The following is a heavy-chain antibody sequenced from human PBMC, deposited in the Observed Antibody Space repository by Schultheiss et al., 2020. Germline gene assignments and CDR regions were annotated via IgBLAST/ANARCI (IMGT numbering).Heavy chain of an antibody. CDR3: ASDYDFWSGPMDV. CDR1: GGSFSGYY. Sequence: SETLSLTCAVYGGSFSGYYWSWIRQPPGKGLEWIGEINHSGSTNYNPSLSSRVTISSDTSKNQFSLKLSSVTAADTAVYYCASDYDFWSGPMDVWGQGTTVTVSS. J-gene: IGHJ6*02. D-gene: IGHD3-3*01. V-gene: IGHV4-34*01. CDR2: INHSGST.